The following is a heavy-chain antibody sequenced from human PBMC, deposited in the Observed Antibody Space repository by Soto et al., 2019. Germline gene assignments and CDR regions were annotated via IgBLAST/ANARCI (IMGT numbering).Heavy chain of an antibody. CDR3: ATDSSGWYLGFDY. CDR2: IYHSGST. Sequence: PSETLSLTCAVSGGSISSSNWWSWVRQPPGKGLEWIGEIYHSGSTNYNPSLKSRVTISVDKSKNQFSLKLSSVTAADTAVYYCATDSSGWYLGFDYWGQGTLVTVPQ. CDR1: GGSISSSNW. J-gene: IGHJ4*02. D-gene: IGHD6-19*01. V-gene: IGHV4-4*02.